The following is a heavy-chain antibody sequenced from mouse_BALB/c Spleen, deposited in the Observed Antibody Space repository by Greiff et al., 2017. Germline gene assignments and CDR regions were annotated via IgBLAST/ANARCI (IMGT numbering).Heavy chain of an antibody. V-gene: IGHV3-2*02. Sequence: EVQGVESGPGLVKPSQSLSLTCTVTGYSITSDYAWNWIRQFPGNKLEWMGYISYSGSTSYNPSLKSRISITRDTSKNQFFLQLNSVTTEDTATYYCARSDSSGYVPAYWGQGTLVTVSA. D-gene: IGHD3-2*01. CDR1: GYSITSDYA. J-gene: IGHJ3*01. CDR2: ISYSGST. CDR3: ARSDSSGYVPAY.